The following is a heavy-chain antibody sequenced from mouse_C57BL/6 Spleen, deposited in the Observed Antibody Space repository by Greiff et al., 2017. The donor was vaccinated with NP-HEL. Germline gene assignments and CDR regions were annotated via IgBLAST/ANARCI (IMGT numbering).Heavy chain of an antibody. V-gene: IGHV1-76*01. CDR1: GYTFTDYY. D-gene: IGHD4-1*01. CDR2: IYPGSGNT. CDR3: ARANWAFDY. Sequence: VQLVESGAELVRPGASVKLSCKASGYTFTDYYINWVKQRPGQGLEWIARIYPGSGNTYYNEKFKGKATLTAEKSSSTAYMQLSSLTSEDAAVYFCARANWAFDYWGQGTTLTVSS. J-gene: IGHJ2*01.